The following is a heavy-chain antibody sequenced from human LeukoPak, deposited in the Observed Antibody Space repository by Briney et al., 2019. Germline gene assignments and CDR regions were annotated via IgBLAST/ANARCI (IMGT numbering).Heavy chain of an antibody. Sequence: PGGSLRLSCAASGFTFSSYEMNWVRQAPGEGLEWVSYISSSGSTIYYADSVKGRFTISRDNAKKSLYLQMNSLRAEDTAVYYCARFYSSWEGNYFDYWGQGTLVTVSS. CDR3: ARFYSSWEGNYFDY. V-gene: IGHV3-48*03. CDR1: GFTFSSYE. D-gene: IGHD6-13*01. CDR2: ISSSGSTI. J-gene: IGHJ4*02.